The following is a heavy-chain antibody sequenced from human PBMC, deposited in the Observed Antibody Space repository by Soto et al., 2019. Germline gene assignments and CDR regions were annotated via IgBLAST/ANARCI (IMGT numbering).Heavy chain of an antibody. D-gene: IGHD6-13*01. CDR1: GFTFSSYG. Sequence: GGSLRLSCAASGFTFSSYGMHWVRQAPGKGLEWVAVIWYDGSNKYYADSVKGRFTISRDNSKNTLYLQMNSLRAEDTAVYYCARGRCSSCLDAFDIWGQGTMVTVSS. CDR2: IWYDGSNK. V-gene: IGHV3-33*01. CDR3: ARGRCSSCLDAFDI. J-gene: IGHJ3*02.